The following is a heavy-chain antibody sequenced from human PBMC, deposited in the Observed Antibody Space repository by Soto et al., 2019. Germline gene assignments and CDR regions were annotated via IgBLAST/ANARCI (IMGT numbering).Heavy chain of an antibody. CDR1: GSTFSNAW. J-gene: IGHJ5*02. Sequence: VGSLRLSCAASGSTFSNAWMSWARQAPGKGLEWVGRVKSKSNGGTTDYAASVKGRFTISRDDSKNTLYLQMNSLKTEDTAVYYCTTLGFGPWGQGTLVTVSS. V-gene: IGHV3-15*01. CDR3: TTLGFGP. CDR2: VKSKSNGGTT.